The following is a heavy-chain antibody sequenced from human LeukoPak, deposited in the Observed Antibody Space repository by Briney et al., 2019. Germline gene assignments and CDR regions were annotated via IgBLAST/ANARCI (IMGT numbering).Heavy chain of an antibody. Sequence: ASXKVSCKASGYTFTSYYMHWVGQAPGQGGEGMGIINPSGGSRSYAQKFQGRVTITRETSTRTVYMELSSLRSEDTAVYYCARTHSSSWGNCFDYWGQGTLVTVSS. D-gene: IGHD6-13*01. CDR2: INPSGGSR. CDR1: GYTFTSYY. J-gene: IGHJ4*02. V-gene: IGHV1-46*01. CDR3: ARTHSSSWGNCFDY.